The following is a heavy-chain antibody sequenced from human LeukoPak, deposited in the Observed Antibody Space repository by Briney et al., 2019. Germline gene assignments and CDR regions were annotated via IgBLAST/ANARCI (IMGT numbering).Heavy chain of an antibody. D-gene: IGHD3-22*01. CDR3: ARDRGSLYYYDSSGSNYFDY. CDR2: INPSGGST. V-gene: IGHV1-46*01. CDR1: GYTFTSYG. J-gene: IGHJ4*02. Sequence: ASVKVSCKASGYTFTSYGISWVRQAPGQGLEWMGIINPSGGSTSYAQKFQGRVTMTRDMSTSTVYMELSSLRSEDTAVYYCARDRGSLYYYDSSGSNYFDYWGQGTLVTVSS.